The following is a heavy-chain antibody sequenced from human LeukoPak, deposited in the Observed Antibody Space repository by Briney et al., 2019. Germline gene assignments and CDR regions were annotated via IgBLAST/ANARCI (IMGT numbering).Heavy chain of an antibody. CDR1: GGTFSSYA. V-gene: IGHV1-69*04. D-gene: IGHD3-3*01. Sequence: ASVKVSCKASGGTFSSYAISWVRQAPGQGLEWMGRIIPILGIANYAQKFQGRVTITADKSTSTAYMELSSLRSEDTAVYYCALRRLYYDFWSGYWHYWGQGTLVTVSS. CDR2: IIPILGIA. CDR3: ALRRLYYDFWSGYWHY. J-gene: IGHJ4*02.